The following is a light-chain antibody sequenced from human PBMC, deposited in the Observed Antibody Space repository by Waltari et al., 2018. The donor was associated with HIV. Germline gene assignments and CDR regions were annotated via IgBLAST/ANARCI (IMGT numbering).Light chain of an antibody. Sequence: QSVLTQPPSASRPPGQRVLMSCSGSNSNIGNNFVSWFQQVPGRAPKLFIYRSDSRPSCVPDRFSAAKSGSSASLSITGLQSDDEAVYYCGSWDDTLSHWVFGGGTRLTV. CDR1: NSNIGNNF. CDR3: GSWDDTLSHWV. CDR2: RSD. V-gene: IGLV1-47*01. J-gene: IGLJ3*02.